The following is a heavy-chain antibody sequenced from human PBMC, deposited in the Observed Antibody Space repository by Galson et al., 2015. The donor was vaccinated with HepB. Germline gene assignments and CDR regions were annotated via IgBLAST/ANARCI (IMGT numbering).Heavy chain of an antibody. CDR2: TYHSGTT. Sequence: ATLSLSCAVSGVSVSSSYWWSWVRQPPGRGLEWIGETYHSGTTNYSPSLKGRVTISMDKSKNPLSLNLSSVAAADTAIYYCAREGSVFGIVSVLDWGRGTLVTVSS. D-gene: IGHD3-3*01. V-gene: IGHV4-4*02. CDR3: AREGSVFGIVSVLD. CDR1: GVSVSSSYW. J-gene: IGHJ4*02.